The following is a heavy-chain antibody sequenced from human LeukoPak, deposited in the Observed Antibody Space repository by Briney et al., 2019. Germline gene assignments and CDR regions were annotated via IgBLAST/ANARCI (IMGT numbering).Heavy chain of an antibody. CDR2: ISYDGSNK. CDR3: AKAGPDYDILTGLGSYFDY. V-gene: IGHV3-30*18. Sequence: GRSLRLSCAASGFTFSSYGMHWVRQAPGKGLEWVAVISYDGSNKYYADSVKGRCTISRDNSKNTLYLQMNSLRAEDTAVYYCAKAGPDYDILTGLGSYFDYWGQGTLVTVSS. CDR1: GFTFSSYG. J-gene: IGHJ4*02. D-gene: IGHD3-9*01.